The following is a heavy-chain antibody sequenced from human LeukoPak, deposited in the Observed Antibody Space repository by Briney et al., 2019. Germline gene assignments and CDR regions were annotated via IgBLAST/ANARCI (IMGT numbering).Heavy chain of an antibody. CDR1: GFTFSDYY. J-gene: IGHJ4*02. V-gene: IGHV3-11*01. CDR3: ARERDCSSTSCYAFDY. Sequence: GGSLRLSCAASGFTFSDYYMSWIRQAPGKGLEWVSYISSSGSTIYYADSVKGRFTISRDNAKNSLYLQMNSLRAEDTAVYYCARERDCSSTSCYAFDYWGQGTLVTVSS. D-gene: IGHD2-2*01. CDR2: ISSSGSTI.